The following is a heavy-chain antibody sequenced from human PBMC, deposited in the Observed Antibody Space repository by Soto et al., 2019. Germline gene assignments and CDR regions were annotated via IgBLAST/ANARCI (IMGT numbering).Heavy chain of an antibody. Sequence: SETLSLTCTVSGGSISSYYWSWIRQPPGKGLEWIGYIYYSGSTNYNPSLKSRVTISVDTSKNQFSLKLSSVTAADTAVYYCARGLLYYYDSSGYLEPFVYWGQGTLVTVSS. CDR2: IYYSGST. CDR3: ARGLLYYYDSSGYLEPFVY. CDR1: GGSISSYY. D-gene: IGHD3-22*01. J-gene: IGHJ4*02. V-gene: IGHV4-59*12.